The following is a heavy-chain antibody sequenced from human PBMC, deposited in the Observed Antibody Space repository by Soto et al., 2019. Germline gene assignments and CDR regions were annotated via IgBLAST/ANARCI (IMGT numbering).Heavy chain of an antibody. D-gene: IGHD6-19*01. CDR2: ISSRSTNI. V-gene: IGHV3-21*06. CDR3: AKFTEPGYSSIWYYFEY. Sequence: GGSLRLSCVGSGFTFSGYSMAWVRQAPGRGLEWVASISSRSTNIDYADSVKGRFTISRDNAKNLVSLQMSSLRGEDTALYYCAKFTEPGYSSIWYYFEYWGQGTPVTAPQ. J-gene: IGHJ4*02. CDR1: GFTFSGYS.